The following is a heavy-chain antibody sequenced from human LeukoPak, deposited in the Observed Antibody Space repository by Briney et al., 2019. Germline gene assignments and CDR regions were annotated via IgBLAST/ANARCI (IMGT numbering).Heavy chain of an antibody. V-gene: IGHV4-34*01. CDR2: INHSGST. D-gene: IGHD3-10*01. CDR3: ARGRMVRGVRGPKNWFDP. CDR1: GGSFSGYY. Sequence: SETLSLTCAVYGGSFSGYYWSWIRQPPGKGLEWIGEINHSGSTNYNPFLKSRVTISVDTSKNQFSLKLSSVTAADTAVYYCARGRMVRGVRGPKNWFDPWGQGTLITVSS. J-gene: IGHJ5*02.